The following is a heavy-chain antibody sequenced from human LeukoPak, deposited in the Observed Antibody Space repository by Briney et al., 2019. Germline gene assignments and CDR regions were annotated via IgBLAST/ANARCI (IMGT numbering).Heavy chain of an antibody. J-gene: IGHJ4*02. CDR3: AREAGYCSSTSCSWTY. D-gene: IGHD2-2*01. Sequence: GGSLRLSCAASGFTFSSYAMPWVRQAPGKGLEWVAVISYDGSSKYYADSVKGRFTISRDNSKNTLYLQMNSLRAEDTAVYYCAREAGYCSSTSCSWTYWGQGTLVTVSS. V-gene: IGHV3-30-3*01. CDR1: GFTFSSYA. CDR2: ISYDGSSK.